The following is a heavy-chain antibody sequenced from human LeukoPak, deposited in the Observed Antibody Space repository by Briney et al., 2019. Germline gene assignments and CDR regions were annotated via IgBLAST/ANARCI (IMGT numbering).Heavy chain of an antibody. CDR2: IRYDGGIK. J-gene: IGHJ4*02. D-gene: IGHD3-9*01. CDR1: GFTFSTYG. Sequence: GGSLRLSCAASGFTFSTYGMHWVRQAPGKGLEWVAFIRYDGGIKHYTDAVKGRFTISRDNSKNTLYLQINSLRTEDTAVYYCAKDRGSRNVILTGRPPASMDFDHWGQGTLVTVSS. V-gene: IGHV3-30*02. CDR3: AKDRGSRNVILTGRPPASMDFDH.